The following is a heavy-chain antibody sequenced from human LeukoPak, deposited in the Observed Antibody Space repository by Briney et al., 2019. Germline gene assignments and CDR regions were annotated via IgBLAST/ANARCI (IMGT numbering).Heavy chain of an antibody. Sequence: GGSLRLSCAASGFTFSSYGMHWVRQAPGKGLEWVAVISYDGSNKYYADSVKGRFTISRDNSKNTLYLQMNSLRAEDTAVYYCAKGSGSTDYWGQGTLVTVSS. CDR1: GFTFSSYG. CDR3: AKGSGSTDY. D-gene: IGHD6-13*01. CDR2: ISYDGSNK. J-gene: IGHJ4*02. V-gene: IGHV3-30*18.